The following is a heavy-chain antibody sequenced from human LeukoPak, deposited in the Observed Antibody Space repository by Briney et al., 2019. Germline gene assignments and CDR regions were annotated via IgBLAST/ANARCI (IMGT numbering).Heavy chain of an antibody. CDR2: ISYDGSNK. D-gene: IGHD5-12*01. CDR1: GFTFSSYG. V-gene: IGHV3-30*18. J-gene: IGHJ6*03. CDR3: AKDSYRGYSGYDLYYYYYYYMDV. Sequence: GGSLRLSCAASGFTFSSYGMHWVRQAPGKGLEWVAVISYDGSNKYYADSVKGRFTISRDNSKNTLYLQMNSLRAEDTAVYYCAKDSYRGYSGYDLYYYYYYYMDVWGKGTTVTVSS.